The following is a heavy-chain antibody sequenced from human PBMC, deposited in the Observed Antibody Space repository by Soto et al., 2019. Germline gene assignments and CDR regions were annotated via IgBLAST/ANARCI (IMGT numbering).Heavy chain of an antibody. Sequence: GGSLRLSCAASGLTSSTYAMSWVRQAPGKGLEWVSGISGSGGNTYYADSVKGRFTISRDNSKNMLYLQMNSLRAEDTAVYYCAKRLTTVTTLFDCWGQGTLVTVSS. CDR3: AKRLTTVTTLFDC. V-gene: IGHV3-23*01. CDR2: ISGSGGNT. CDR1: GLTSSTYA. J-gene: IGHJ4*02. D-gene: IGHD4-17*01.